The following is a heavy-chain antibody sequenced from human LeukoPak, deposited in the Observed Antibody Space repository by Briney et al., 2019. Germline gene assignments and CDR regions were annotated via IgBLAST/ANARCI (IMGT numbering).Heavy chain of an antibody. CDR3: AKVNRLRFLEGHMDV. CDR2: ISSSSSYI. D-gene: IGHD3-3*01. J-gene: IGHJ6*03. CDR1: GFTFSSYS. Sequence: PGGSLRLSCAASGFTFSSYSMNWVRQAPGKGLEWVSSISSSSSYIYYADSVKGRFTISRDNAKNSLYLQMNSLRAEDTAVYYCAKVNRLRFLEGHMDVWGKGTTVTVSS. V-gene: IGHV3-21*04.